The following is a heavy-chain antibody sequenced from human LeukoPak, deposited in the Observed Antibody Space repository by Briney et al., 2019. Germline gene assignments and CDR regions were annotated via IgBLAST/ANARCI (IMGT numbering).Heavy chain of an antibody. CDR2: IYTSGST. Sequence: SETLSLTCSVSGDSISYFYWSWIRQAAGKGLEWIGRIYTSGSTNYNPSLKSRVTISVDTSKNQFSLKLTSVIVADTAVYYCARDSGTTGEVKFDPWGQGTLVTVSS. V-gene: IGHV4-4*07. D-gene: IGHD3-10*01. J-gene: IGHJ5*02. CDR1: GDSISYFY. CDR3: ARDSGTTGEVKFDP.